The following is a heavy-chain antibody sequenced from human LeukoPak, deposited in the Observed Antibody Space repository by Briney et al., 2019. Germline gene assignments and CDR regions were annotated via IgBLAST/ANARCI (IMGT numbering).Heavy chain of an antibody. D-gene: IGHD6-13*01. CDR2: MNPNSGNT. CDR3: ARDIGSSVPIDRGVAFDI. Sequence: ASVKVSCKASGYTFTSYDINWVRQATGQGLEWMGWMNPNSGNTGYAQKFQGRVTITSSTSISTAYMELSSLRSEDTAVYYCARDIGSSVPIDRGVAFDIWGQGTMVTVSS. J-gene: IGHJ3*02. CDR1: GYTFTSYD. V-gene: IGHV1-8*03.